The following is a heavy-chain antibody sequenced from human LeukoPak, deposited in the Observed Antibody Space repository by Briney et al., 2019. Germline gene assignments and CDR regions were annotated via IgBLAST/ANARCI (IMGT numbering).Heavy chain of an antibody. CDR3: ATHPPDYDFWSGPSYYMDV. V-gene: IGHV1-24*01. CDR1: GYTLTELS. Sequence: ASVKFSCKVSGYTLTELSMHWVRQAPGKGLEWMEGFDPEYGETIYAQKFQGRVTMTEDTSTDTAYMELSSLRSEDTAVYYCATHPPDYDFWSGPSYYMDVWGKGTTVTVSS. J-gene: IGHJ6*03. CDR2: FDPEYGET. D-gene: IGHD3-3*01.